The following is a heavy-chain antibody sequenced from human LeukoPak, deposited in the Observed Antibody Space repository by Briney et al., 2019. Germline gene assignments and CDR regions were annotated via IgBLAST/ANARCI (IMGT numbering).Heavy chain of an antibody. J-gene: IGHJ4*02. CDR2: IIPNSGAT. D-gene: IGHD1-26*01. Sequence: ASVKVSCKASGYTFTDYYMHWVRQAPGQGLEWMGWIIPNSGATNYAQNFQGRVTMTRDTSISTAYMELNRLTSDDTAVYYCARQLGATSRNYWGQGTLVTVSS. V-gene: IGHV1-2*02. CDR1: GYTFTDYY. CDR3: ARQLGATSRNY.